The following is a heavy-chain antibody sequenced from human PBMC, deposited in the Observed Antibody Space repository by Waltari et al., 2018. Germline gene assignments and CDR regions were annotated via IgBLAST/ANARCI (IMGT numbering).Heavy chain of an antibody. CDR1: GGTFSSYA. V-gene: IGHV1-69*10. CDR2: FIPVQCIA. Sequence: QVQLVQSGAEVKKPGSSVKVSCKASGGTFSSYAISWVRQAPGQGLEWMGGFIPVQCIANYSQKFQGRVTLTADKYTRTAYMELRSVRCEDTVVYYCARGFGYLSYYYYMDVWGKGTTVTVSS. D-gene: IGHD5-12*01. J-gene: IGHJ6*03. CDR3: ARGFGYLSYYYYMDV.